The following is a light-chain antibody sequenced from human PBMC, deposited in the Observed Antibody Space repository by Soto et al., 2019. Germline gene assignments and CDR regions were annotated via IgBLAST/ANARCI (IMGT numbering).Light chain of an antibody. J-gene: IGKJ5*01. CDR2: DAS. CDR3: QHRRIWPVS. CDR1: QSVNEN. V-gene: IGKV3-11*01. Sequence: EIVLTQSPVTLSLSPGERATLSCRASQSVNENLFWYQQKSGQAPRLLIYDASTRASGIPARFSGSGSGTDFTLTITSLEPEDLAVDSCQHRRIWPVSFGQGTRLDIK.